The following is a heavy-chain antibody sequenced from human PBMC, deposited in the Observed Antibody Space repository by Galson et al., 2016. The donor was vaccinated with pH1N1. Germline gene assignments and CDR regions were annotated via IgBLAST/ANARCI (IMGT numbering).Heavy chain of an antibody. CDR2: ISPGDSDI. J-gene: IGHJ4*02. CDR1: GYILTTYW. V-gene: IGHV5-51*03. CDR3: ARPTGGYRYSGYCDY. D-gene: IGHD5-12*01. Sequence: QSGAEVKKPGESLKISCKGSGYILTTYWIGWVRQKPGKGLEWMGIISPGDSDIRYSPSFQGQVTISVDKSISTAYLQWSSLKASDTAMYYCARPTGGYRYSGYCDYWGQGTLVTVSS.